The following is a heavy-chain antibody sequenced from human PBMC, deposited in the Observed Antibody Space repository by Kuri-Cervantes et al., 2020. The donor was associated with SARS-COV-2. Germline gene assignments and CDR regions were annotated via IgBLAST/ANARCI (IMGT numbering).Heavy chain of an antibody. V-gene: IGHV3-13*04. D-gene: IGHD1-1*01. CDR1: GFTFSSYD. Sequence: ETLSPTCAASGFTFSSYDMHWVRQATGKGLEWVSAIGTAGDTYYPGSVKGRFTISRENAKNSLYLQMNSLRAGDTAVYYCARGDVQSGVDAFDIWGQGTMVTVSS. CDR2: IGTAGDT. CDR3: ARGDVQSGVDAFDI. J-gene: IGHJ3*02.